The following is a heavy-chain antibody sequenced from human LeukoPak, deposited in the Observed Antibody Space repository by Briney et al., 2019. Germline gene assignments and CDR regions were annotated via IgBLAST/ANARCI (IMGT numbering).Heavy chain of an antibody. J-gene: IGHJ4*02. CDR3: ARTSCSSTSCYNFDY. Sequence: ASVKVSXKASGYTFTSYYIHWVRQAPGQGLEWMGWINPHSGDTNFAQKFQGRVTMTRDTSINTAYMELSRLTSDDTAVYYCARTSCSSTSCYNFDYWGQGTLVTVSS. CDR2: INPHSGDT. V-gene: IGHV1-2*02. CDR1: GYTFTSYY. D-gene: IGHD2-2*01.